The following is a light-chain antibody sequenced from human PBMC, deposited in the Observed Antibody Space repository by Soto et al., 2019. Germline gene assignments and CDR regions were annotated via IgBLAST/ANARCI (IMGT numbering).Light chain of an antibody. Sequence: DCVVSQSALSLPVTLGQASSISCRSSQSLVYGDGNTYLSWFPQRTGQSPRRLIXKVSNRDSGVPDRFSGSGSGADFTLKISRVEDEDVGVYYGMQGTHWHPITVGQGTRLEIK. CDR1: QSLVYGDGNTY. CDR3: MQGTHWHPIT. V-gene: IGKV2-30*01. J-gene: IGKJ5*01. CDR2: KVS.